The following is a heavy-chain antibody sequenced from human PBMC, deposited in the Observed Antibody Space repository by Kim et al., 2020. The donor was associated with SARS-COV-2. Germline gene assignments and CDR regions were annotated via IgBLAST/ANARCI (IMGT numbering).Heavy chain of an antibody. J-gene: IGHJ5*01. D-gene: IGHD3-16*02. V-gene: IGHV3-23*01. CDR1: GFIFSNYA. Sequence: GGSLRLSCAASGFIFSNYAMTWVRQAPGKGLEWVSCISGSGDTTYYADSVKGRFTISRDNSKNTLYLQMSSLRADDTAVYYCATKNGASGESSIYDSWGPGTLVTVSS. CDR3: ATKNGASGESSIYDS. CDR2: ISGSGDTT.